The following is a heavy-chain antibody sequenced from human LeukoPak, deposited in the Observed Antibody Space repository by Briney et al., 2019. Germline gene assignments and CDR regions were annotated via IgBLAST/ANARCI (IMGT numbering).Heavy chain of an antibody. Sequence: GALRLSCAASGFTVSSNEMSWVRQAPGKGLEWVSSISGGGTYYADSRKGRFTISRDNSKNTLHLQMNSLRAEDTAVYYCVRGGFMHAFDIWGQGTKVTVSS. CDR3: VRGGFMHAFDI. CDR2: ISGGGT. CDR1: GFTVSSNE. V-gene: IGHV3-38-3*01. J-gene: IGHJ3*02. D-gene: IGHD3-16*01.